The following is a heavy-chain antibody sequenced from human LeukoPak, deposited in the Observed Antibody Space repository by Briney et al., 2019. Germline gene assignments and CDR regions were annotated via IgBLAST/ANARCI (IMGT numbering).Heavy chain of an antibody. CDR3: ARSTPGDYTLHLIDS. J-gene: IGHJ4*02. Sequence: PGGSLRLSCAASGFTFNSDAMHWVRQAPGKGLEWVAVISHDGTNKYYPDSVKGRFTISGDNSKSTLYLQMNSLRGEDTAVYYCARSTPGDYTLHLIDSWGQGTLVTVSS. CDR2: ISHDGTNK. D-gene: IGHD3-3*01. V-gene: IGHV3-30-3*01. CDR1: GFTFNSDA.